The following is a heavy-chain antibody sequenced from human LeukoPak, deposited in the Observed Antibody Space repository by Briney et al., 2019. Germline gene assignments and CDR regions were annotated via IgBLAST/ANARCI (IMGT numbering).Heavy chain of an antibody. CDR1: GFTFSNYS. D-gene: IGHD3-3*02. CDR3: ARVSEYLMREIVLYYHFGMDV. V-gene: IGHV3-48*04. J-gene: IGHJ6*02. Sequence: GGSLRLSCAASGFTFSNYSINWVRQAPGKGLEWVSYISSSGRNIFYADSVKGRVTISRDNAKKSVFLQMNSLRAEDTAVYFCARVSEYLMREIVLYYHFGMDVWGQGTAVTVSS. CDR2: ISSSGRNI.